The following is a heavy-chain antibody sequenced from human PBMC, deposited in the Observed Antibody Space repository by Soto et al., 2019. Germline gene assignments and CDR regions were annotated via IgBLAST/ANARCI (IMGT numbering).Heavy chain of an antibody. D-gene: IGHD2-15*01. CDR2: IIPIFGTA. V-gene: IGHV1-69*13. CDR3: ARESSGYCSGGSCYDGYYYYYGMDV. J-gene: IGHJ6*02. Sequence: ASVKVSCKASGGTFSSYAISWVRQAPGQGLEWMGGIIPIFGTANYAQKFQGRVTITADESTSTAYMELSSLRSEDTAVYYCARESSGYCSGGSCYDGYYYYYGMDVWGQGTTVTVS. CDR1: GGTFSSYA.